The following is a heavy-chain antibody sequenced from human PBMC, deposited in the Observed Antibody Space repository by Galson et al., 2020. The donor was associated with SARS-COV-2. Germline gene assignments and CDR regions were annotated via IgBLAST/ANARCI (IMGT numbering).Heavy chain of an antibody. D-gene: IGHD4-17*01. J-gene: IGHJ4*02. CDR1: GYTFTSYG. V-gene: IGHV1-18*01. CDR2: ISAYNGNT. CDR3: ARPILYGYYGDYFDC. Sequence: ASVKVSCKASGYTFTSYGISWVRQAPGQGLEWMGWISAYNGNTNYAQKLQGRVTMTTDTSTSTAYMELRSLRSDDTAVYYCARPILYGYYGDYFDCWGQGTLVTVAS.